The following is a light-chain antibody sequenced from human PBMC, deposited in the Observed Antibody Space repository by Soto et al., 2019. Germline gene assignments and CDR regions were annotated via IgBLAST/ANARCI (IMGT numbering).Light chain of an antibody. CDR3: QKYNSAPLT. Sequence: DIRMTQSPSSLSASVGDRVTITCRASQGISNYLAWYQQKPGKVPKLLIYAASTLQSGVPSRFSGSGSGTDFTLTISSLQPEDAATYCCQKYNSAPLTFGGGPKVEIK. CDR2: AAS. CDR1: QGISNY. V-gene: IGKV1-27*01. J-gene: IGKJ4*01.